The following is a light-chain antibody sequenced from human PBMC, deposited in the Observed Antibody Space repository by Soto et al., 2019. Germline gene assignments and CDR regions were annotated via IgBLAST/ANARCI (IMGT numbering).Light chain of an antibody. J-gene: IGKJ1*01. CDR3: MQALQSRT. CDR2: LGS. CDR1: QSLLHSNGYNY. Sequence: DIVMTQSPLSLTVTPGEPASISCRSSQSLLHSNGYNYLDWYLQKPGQSPQLLISLGSNRASGVTDRFSGSGSGTDFTLKISRVEAEDVGVYYCMQALQSRTFGQGTKVEIK. V-gene: IGKV2-28*01.